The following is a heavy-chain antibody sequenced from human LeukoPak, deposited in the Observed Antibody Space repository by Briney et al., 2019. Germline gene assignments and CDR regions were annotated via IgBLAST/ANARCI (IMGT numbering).Heavy chain of an antibody. CDR1: GYTFTGYY. V-gene: IGHV1-2*02. CDR2: INPNSGGT. J-gene: IGHJ4*02. Sequence: ASVKVSCKASGYTFTGYYMHWVRQAPGQGLEWMGWINPNSGGTNYAQKFQGRVTMTRDTSISTAYMELSRLRSDDTAVYYCARVGLRRPGQWLVLGYWGQGTLVTVSS. CDR3: ARVGLRRPGQWLVLGY. D-gene: IGHD6-19*01.